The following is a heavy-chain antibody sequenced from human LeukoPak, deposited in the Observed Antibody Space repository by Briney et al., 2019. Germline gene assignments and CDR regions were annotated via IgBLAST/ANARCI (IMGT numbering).Heavy chain of an antibody. CDR1: GFTFSSYS. CDR2: ISSSSSYL. D-gene: IGHD2-2*02. V-gene: IGHV3-21*01. CDR3: ARDDPDCSSTSCYTGWFDP. J-gene: IGHJ5*02. Sequence: GGSLRLSCAASGFTFSSYSMNWVRQAPGKGLEWVSSISSSSSYLYYADSVKGRFTISRDNAKNSLYLQMNSLRAENTAVYYCARDDPDCSSTSCYTGWFDPWGQGTLVTVSS.